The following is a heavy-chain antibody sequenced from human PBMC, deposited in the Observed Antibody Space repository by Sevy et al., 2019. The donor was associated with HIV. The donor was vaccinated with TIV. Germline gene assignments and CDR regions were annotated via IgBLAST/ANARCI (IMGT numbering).Heavy chain of an antibody. D-gene: IGHD1-1*01. J-gene: IGHJ4*02. Sequence: GESLKISCAASEISFCDYYMSWIRQTPGKGLEWISYISSGGSIIYYADSVKGRFTISRDNAKNSLYLQMNSLRAEDTAVYYCTRVRYNYGSYYFDYWGQGTLVTVSS. V-gene: IGHV3-11*01. CDR2: ISSGGSII. CDR1: EISFCDYY. CDR3: TRVRYNYGSYYFDY.